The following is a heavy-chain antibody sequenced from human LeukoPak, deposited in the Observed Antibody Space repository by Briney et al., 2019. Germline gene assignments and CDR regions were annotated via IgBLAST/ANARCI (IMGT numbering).Heavy chain of an antibody. CDR2: ISFDGSNK. D-gene: IGHD3-22*01. V-gene: IGHV3-30-3*01. CDR3: ARDGSTMIVVVTTEGYGMDV. Sequence: GGSLRLFCAASGFNFSSYAMHWVRQGPGKGVEWVAVISFDGSNKYYADSVKGRFTISRDNSKNTLYLQMNSLRAEDTAVYYCARDGSTMIVVVTTEGYGMDVWGQGTTVTVSS. CDR1: GFNFSSYA. J-gene: IGHJ6*02.